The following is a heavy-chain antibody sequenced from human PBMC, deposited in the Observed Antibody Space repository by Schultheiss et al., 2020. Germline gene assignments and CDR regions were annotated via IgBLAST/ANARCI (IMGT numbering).Heavy chain of an antibody. CDR2: IRSKANSYAT. J-gene: IGHJ4*02. V-gene: IGHV3-73*01. CDR3: TTVEMATIARGAPGYYFDY. D-gene: IGHD5-24*01. CDR1: GFTVSSNY. Sequence: GGSLRLSCAASGFTVSSNYMSWVRQAPGKGLEWVGRIRSKANSYATAYAASVKGRFTISRDDSKNTAYLQMNSLKTEDTAVYYCTTVEMATIARGAPGYYFDYWGQGTLVTVSS.